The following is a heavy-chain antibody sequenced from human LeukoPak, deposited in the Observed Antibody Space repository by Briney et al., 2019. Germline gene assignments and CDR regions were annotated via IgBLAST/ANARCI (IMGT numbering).Heavy chain of an antibody. CDR1: GYTFTGYY. CDR3: AREGSDSCHDY. D-gene: IGHD2-15*01. CDR2: INPNSGGT. V-gene: IGHV1-2*06. Sequence: ASVKVSYRASGYTFTGYYMHWVRQAPGQGLEWMGRINPNSGGTNYAQKFQGRVTMTRDTSISTAYMELSRLRSDDTAVYYCAREGSDSCHDYWGQGTLVTVSS. J-gene: IGHJ4*02.